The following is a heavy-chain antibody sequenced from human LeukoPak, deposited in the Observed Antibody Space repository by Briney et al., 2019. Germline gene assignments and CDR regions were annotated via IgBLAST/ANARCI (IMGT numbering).Heavy chain of an antibody. V-gene: IGHV3-33*01. Sequence: GRSLRLSCTASGFTFRNYGMQWVCQAPGKGLEWVAIIWYDGSNKNYADSVKGRFTISRDNSKNTLYLQMNSLRAEDTAVYYCATVRGCGGDCYYLDYWGQGTLVTVSS. CDR1: GFTFRNYG. CDR2: IWYDGSNK. CDR3: ATVRGCGGDCYYLDY. J-gene: IGHJ4*02. D-gene: IGHD2-21*02.